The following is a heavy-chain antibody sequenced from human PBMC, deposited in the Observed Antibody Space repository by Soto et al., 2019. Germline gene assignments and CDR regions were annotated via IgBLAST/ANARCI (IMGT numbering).Heavy chain of an antibody. Sequence: SETLSLTCTVSGGSISSGDYYWSWIRQPPGKGLEWIGYIYYSGSTYYNPSLKSRVTISVDTSKNQFSLKLSSVTAADTAVYYCARGIGCSGGSCYSGYNWFDPWGQGTLVTVSS. J-gene: IGHJ5*02. D-gene: IGHD2-15*01. CDR1: GGSISSGDYY. V-gene: IGHV4-30-4*01. CDR2: IYYSGST. CDR3: ARGIGCSGGSCYSGYNWFDP.